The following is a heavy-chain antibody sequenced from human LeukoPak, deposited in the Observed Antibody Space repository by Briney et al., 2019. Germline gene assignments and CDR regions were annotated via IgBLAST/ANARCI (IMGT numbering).Heavy chain of an antibody. CDR1: GFTFSSYA. J-gene: IGHJ4*02. CDR3: ARDGRGSYPIYYFDY. D-gene: IGHD1-26*01. Sequence: GGSLRLSCAASGFTFSSYAVHWVRQAPGKGLEYVSAISSNGGSTYYANSVKGRFTISRDNSKNTLYLQMGSLRAEDMAVYYCARDGRGSYPIYYFDYWGQGTLVTASS. V-gene: IGHV3-64*01. CDR2: ISSNGGST.